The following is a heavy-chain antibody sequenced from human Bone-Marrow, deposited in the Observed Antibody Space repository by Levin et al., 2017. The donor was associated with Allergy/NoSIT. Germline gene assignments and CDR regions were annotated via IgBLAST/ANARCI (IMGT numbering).Heavy chain of an antibody. D-gene: IGHD2-8*02. CDR1: GLIFSSKA. CDR3: AKLVTETGGDDF. J-gene: IGHJ4*02. V-gene: IGHV3-23*01. Sequence: RTGGSLRLSCATSGLIFSSKAMSWVRQAPGKGLEWVSSISGSGGSTHYADFAKGRFTISRDNSKNTLYLQMNSLQGEDTAVYCCAKLVTETGGDDFWGQGTLVTVSS. CDR2: ISGSGGST.